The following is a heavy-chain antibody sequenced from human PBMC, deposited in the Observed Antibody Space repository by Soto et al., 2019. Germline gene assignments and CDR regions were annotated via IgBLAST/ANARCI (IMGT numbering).Heavy chain of an antibody. D-gene: IGHD6-13*01. CDR3: ATVWLAAAHPPYFDY. J-gene: IGHJ4*02. CDR2: ISGSGGSA. V-gene: IGHV3-23*01. Sequence: EVQLLESGGGLVQPGGSLRLSCAASGFTFSSYAMSWVRQAPGKGLEWVSAISGSGGSAYYADSVKGRFTISRDNSKNTLYLQMNSLRAEDTAVYYCATVWLAAAHPPYFDYWGQGTLVTVSS. CDR1: GFTFSSYA.